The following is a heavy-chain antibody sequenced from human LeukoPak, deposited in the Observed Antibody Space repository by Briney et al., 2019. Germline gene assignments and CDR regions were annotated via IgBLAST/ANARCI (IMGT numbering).Heavy chain of an antibody. V-gene: IGHV4-4*07. J-gene: IGHJ4*02. CDR1: GGSISSYY. CDR3: ARGPNYYYDSSGYRFDY. D-gene: IGHD3-22*01. CDR2: IYTGGST. Sequence: KTSETLSLTCTVSGGSISSYYWSWIRQPAGKGLEWIGRIYTGGSTNYNPSLKSRVTMSVDTSKHQFSLKLSSVTAADTAVYYCARGPNYYYDSSGYRFDYWGQGTLVTVSS.